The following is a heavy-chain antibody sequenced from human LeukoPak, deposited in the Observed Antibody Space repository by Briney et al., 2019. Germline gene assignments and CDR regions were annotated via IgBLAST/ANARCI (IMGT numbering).Heavy chain of an antibody. Sequence: SISSSSSYIYYADSVKGRFTISRDNAKNSLYLQMSSLRAEDTAVYYCARDLRGGYNPYFDYWGQGTLVTVSS. J-gene: IGHJ4*02. V-gene: IGHV3-21*01. D-gene: IGHD5-24*01. CDR3: ARDLRGGYNPYFDY. CDR2: ISSSSSYI.